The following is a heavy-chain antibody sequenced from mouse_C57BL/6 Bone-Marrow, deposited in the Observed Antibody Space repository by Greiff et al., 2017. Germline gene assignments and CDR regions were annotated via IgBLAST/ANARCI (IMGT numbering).Heavy chain of an antibody. V-gene: IGHV1-76*01. CDR3: ARTKPTTVVRSWYFDV. Sequence: QVQLQQSGAELVRPGASVKLSCKASGYTFTDYSINWVKQRPGQGLAWIARISPGSGNTYYNETFKGKATLTAEKSSSTAYMQLSSLTSEDAAVYVYARTKPTTVVRSWYFDVWGTGTTVTVSS. CDR1: GYTFTDYS. D-gene: IGHD1-1*01. J-gene: IGHJ1*03. CDR2: ISPGSGNT.